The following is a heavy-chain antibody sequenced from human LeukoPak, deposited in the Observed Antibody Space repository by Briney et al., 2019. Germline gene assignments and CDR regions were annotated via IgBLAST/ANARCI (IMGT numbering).Heavy chain of an antibody. CDR3: GRDYDRTVDF. Sequence: GGSLRLSCAASGFTFSTYWMSWVRQAPGKGLEWVAILNEDGGVKYYVDSVKGRFTISRDNAKNSLHLQMHSLRAEDTAVYYCGRDYDRTVDFWGQGTLVTVSS. J-gene: IGHJ4*02. CDR1: GFTFSTYW. V-gene: IGHV3-7*04. CDR2: LNEDGGVK. D-gene: IGHD3-22*01.